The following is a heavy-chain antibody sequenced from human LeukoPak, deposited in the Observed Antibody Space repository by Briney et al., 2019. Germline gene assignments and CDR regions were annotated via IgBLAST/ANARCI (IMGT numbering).Heavy chain of an antibody. J-gene: IGHJ6*03. CDR3: ARDSWSGYSLYMDV. CDR1: GYTFTGYY. D-gene: IGHD3-3*01. CDR2: INPNSGGT. V-gene: IGHV1-2*02. Sequence: ASVKVSCKASGYTFTGYYMHWVRQAPGQGLEWMGWINPNSGGTNYAQKFQGRVTMTRDTSISTAYIELSRLRSDDTAVYYCARDSWSGYSLYMDVWGKGTTVTVSS.